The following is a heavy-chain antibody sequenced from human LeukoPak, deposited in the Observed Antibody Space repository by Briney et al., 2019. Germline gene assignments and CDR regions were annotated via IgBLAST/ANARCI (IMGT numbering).Heavy chain of an antibody. CDR2: ISGSGGST. J-gene: IGHJ4*02. Sequence: PGGSLRLSCAASGFTFSSYAMSWVRQAPGKGLEWVSAISGSGGSTYYADSVKGRFTISRDNYKNTLYLQMNSLRAEDTAVYYCAKGVVVVPAAIDYWGQGTLVTVSS. CDR3: AKGVVVVPAAIDY. D-gene: IGHD2-2*01. V-gene: IGHV3-23*01. CDR1: GFTFSSYA.